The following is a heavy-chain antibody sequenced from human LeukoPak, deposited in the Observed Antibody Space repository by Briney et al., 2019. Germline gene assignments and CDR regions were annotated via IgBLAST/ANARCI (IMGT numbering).Heavy chain of an antibody. CDR3: AKDLGGGSGSYYLDF. CDR2: ISHDGRNQ. D-gene: IGHD3-10*01. J-gene: IGHJ4*02. CDR1: GFALGTSG. Sequence: GRSLRLSCAASGFALGTSGMHWVRQAPPRGLEWVALISHDGRNQSSADSVKGRVTISRDNSKNTLYLQMNSLTVEDTAVYYCAKDLGGGSGSYYLDFWGQGTLVTVSS. V-gene: IGHV3-30*18.